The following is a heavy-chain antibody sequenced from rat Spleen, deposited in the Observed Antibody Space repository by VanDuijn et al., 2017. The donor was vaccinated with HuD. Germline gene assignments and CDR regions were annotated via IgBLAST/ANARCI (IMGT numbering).Heavy chain of an antibody. V-gene: IGHV5-17*01. D-gene: IGHD1-12*02. CDR1: GFTFSDYA. CDR2: IIYEGSST. CDR3: ARHGNYYDGGDY. J-gene: IGHJ2*01. Sequence: EVQLVESGGGLVQPGNSLKLSCAASGFTFSDYAMAWVRQSPKKGLEWVATIIYEGSSTYYGDSVKGRFTISRDNAKSTLYLQMNSLRSEDTATYYCARHGNYYDGGDYWGQGVVVTVSS.